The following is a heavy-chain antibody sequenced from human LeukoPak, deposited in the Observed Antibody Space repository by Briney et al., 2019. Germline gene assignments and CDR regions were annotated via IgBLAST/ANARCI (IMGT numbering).Heavy chain of an antibody. J-gene: IGHJ2*01. CDR2: IIVGSGAT. Sequence: GTSVKVSCKTSGFTFSTSAVQWVRQARGQRLEWIGWIIVGSGATNYAQSLQGRFTITRDMSTNTAYMELSSLRSEDTAVYYCAREVSGYLSRYFDFWGRGTLVTASS. D-gene: IGHD5-18*01. CDR1: GFTFSTSA. CDR3: AREVSGYLSRYFDF. V-gene: IGHV1-58*01.